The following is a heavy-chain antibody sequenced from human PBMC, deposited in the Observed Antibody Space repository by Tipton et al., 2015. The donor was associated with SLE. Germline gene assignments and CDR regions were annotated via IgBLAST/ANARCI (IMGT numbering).Heavy chain of an antibody. V-gene: IGHV4-61*08. D-gene: IGHD2-2*01. CDR1: GGSIGSGGYS. CDR2: IYYSGST. Sequence: TLSLTCAVSGGSIGSGGYSWNWIRQPPGKGLEWIGYIYYSGSTNYNPSLKSRVTISVDTSKNQFSLKLSSVTAADTAVYYCARVPAFYYYYMDVWGKGTTVTVSS. J-gene: IGHJ6*03. CDR3: ARVPAFYYYYMDV.